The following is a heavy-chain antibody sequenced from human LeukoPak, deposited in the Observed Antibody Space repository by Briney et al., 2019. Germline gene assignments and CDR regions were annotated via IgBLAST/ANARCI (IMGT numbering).Heavy chain of an antibody. V-gene: IGHV3-30*04. D-gene: IGHD3-10*01. CDR3: ARPHTRYLLWDAFDI. Sequence: GGSLRLSCAASGFAFSSYAMHWVRQAPGKGLEWVAVISYDGSNKYYADSVKGRFTISRDNSKNTLYLQMNSLRAEDTAAYYCARPHTRYLLWDAFDIWGQGTMVTVSS. CDR1: GFAFSSYA. J-gene: IGHJ3*02. CDR2: ISYDGSNK.